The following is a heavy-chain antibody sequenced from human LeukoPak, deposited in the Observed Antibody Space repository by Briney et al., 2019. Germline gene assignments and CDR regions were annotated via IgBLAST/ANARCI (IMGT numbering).Heavy chain of an antibody. Sequence: SETLSLTCTVSVGSISSYYWSWIRQPPGEGLEWIGRIYTSGSTNYNPSLKRRVTISVDTSKNHYSLKLSSVTAADPAVYYCARNGRIVLRFLEGPFDPWGQGTLVTVSS. CDR3: ARNGRIVLRFLEGPFDP. CDR2: IYTSGST. CDR1: VGSISSYY. D-gene: IGHD3-3*01. V-gene: IGHV4-4*08. J-gene: IGHJ5*02.